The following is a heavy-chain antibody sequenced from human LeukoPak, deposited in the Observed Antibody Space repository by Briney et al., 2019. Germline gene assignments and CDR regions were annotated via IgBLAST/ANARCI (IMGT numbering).Heavy chain of an antibody. J-gene: IGHJ5*02. CDR3: AREVGYSSSYYGRFDP. CDR2: FDPEDGET. Sequence: ASVKVSCKVSGYTLTELSMHWVRQAPGKGLEWMGGFDPEDGETIYAQKFQGRVTMTRDTAISTAYMQLSSLRSGDTAVYYCAREVGYSSSYYGRFDPWGQGTLVTVSS. V-gene: IGHV1-24*01. CDR1: GYTLTELS. D-gene: IGHD6-13*01.